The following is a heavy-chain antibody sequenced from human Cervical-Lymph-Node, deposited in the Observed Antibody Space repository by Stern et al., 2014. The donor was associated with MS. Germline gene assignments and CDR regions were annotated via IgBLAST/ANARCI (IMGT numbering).Heavy chain of an antibody. J-gene: IGHJ4*02. CDR1: GFIFSDYY. V-gene: IGHV3-11*01. CDR2: ISGNGRTI. CDR3: ARDPRGYTYGRDY. Sequence: DQLVESGGDLVKPGGSLRLSCEASGFIFSDYYMGWIRQPPGKGLEWLSYISGNGRTIYYAGSVKGRFTISRDNAKNSLYLQMDDVKVEDTVMYYCARDPRGYTYGRDYWGQGTLVTVSS. D-gene: IGHD5-18*01.